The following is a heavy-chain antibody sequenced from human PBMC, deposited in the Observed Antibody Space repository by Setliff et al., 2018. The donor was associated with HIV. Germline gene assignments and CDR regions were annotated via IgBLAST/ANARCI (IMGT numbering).Heavy chain of an antibody. J-gene: IGHJ5*02. CDR3: ARGGPPRVATLYWFDP. D-gene: IGHD2-15*01. V-gene: IGHV1-2*02. CDR2: VNPNSGDA. CDR1: GYTFTGHY. Sequence: ASVKVSCKASGYTFTGHYLHWVRQAPGQGLEWLGWVNPNSGDAKYGQKFQGSVTMTTDTSTSTVYMELRSLTSDDTALYYCARGGPPRVATLYWFDPWGQGTLVTVSS.